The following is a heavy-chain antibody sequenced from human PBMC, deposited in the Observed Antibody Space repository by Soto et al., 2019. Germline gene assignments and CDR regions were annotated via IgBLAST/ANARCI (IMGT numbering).Heavy chain of an antibody. Sequence: SETLSLTCTVSGGSISSYYWSWIRQPPGKGLEWIGYIYYSGSTNYNPSLKSRVTISLDTSKNQFSLKLSSVTAADTAVYYCARVRADGYSGYDKYYFDYWGQGTLVTVSS. CDR1: GGSISSYY. V-gene: IGHV4-59*01. CDR3: ARVRADGYSGYDKYYFDY. J-gene: IGHJ4*02. D-gene: IGHD5-12*01. CDR2: IYYSGST.